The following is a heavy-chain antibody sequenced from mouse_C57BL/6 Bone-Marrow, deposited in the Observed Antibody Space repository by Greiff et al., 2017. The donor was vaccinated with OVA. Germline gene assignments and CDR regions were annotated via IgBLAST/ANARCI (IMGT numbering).Heavy chain of an antibody. J-gene: IGHJ4*01. CDR3: AREGDYPSYDMDY. D-gene: IGHD2-4*01. V-gene: IGHV5-17*01. Sequence: EVQLMESGGGLVKPGGSLKLSCAASGFTFSDYGMHWVRQAPEKGLEWVAYISSGSSTIYYADTVKGRFTISRDNAKNTLVLQMTSLRSEDTAMYYCAREGDYPSYDMDYWGQGTSVTVSS. CDR2: ISSGSSTI. CDR1: GFTFSDYG.